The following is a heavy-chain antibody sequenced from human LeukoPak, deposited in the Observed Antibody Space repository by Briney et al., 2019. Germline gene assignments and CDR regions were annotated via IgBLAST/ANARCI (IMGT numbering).Heavy chain of an antibody. J-gene: IGHJ3*02. CDR3: ARSRYYYDSRGDDALDI. Sequence: ASVKVSCKASGYTFTGYYMHWVRQAPGQGLEWMGWINPNSGGTNYAQKFQGRVTMTTDTSTSTAYMELRSLRSDDTAVYYCARSRYYYDSRGDDALDIWGQGTMVTVSS. CDR2: INPNSGGT. CDR1: GYTFTGYY. D-gene: IGHD3-22*01. V-gene: IGHV1-2*02.